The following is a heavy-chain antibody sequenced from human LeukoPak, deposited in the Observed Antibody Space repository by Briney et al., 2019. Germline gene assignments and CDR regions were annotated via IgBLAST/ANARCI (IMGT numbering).Heavy chain of an antibody. V-gene: IGHV3-23*01. CDR3: AKEGLYCSGGSCYGPFGY. J-gene: IGHJ4*02. CDR1: GFTFSSYA. Sequence: PGGSLRLSCAASGFTFSSYATSSVRHAPGKGLEWVSAISGSGGSTYYADSVKGRFTISRDNSKNTLYLQMNSLRAEDTAVYYCAKEGLYCSGGSCYGPFGYWGQGTLVTVSS. CDR2: ISGSGGST. D-gene: IGHD2-15*01.